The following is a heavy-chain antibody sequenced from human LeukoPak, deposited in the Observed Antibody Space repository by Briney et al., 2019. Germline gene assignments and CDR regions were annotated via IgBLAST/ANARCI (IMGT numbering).Heavy chain of an antibody. CDR2: IPYDGSNK. J-gene: IGHJ3*02. Sequence: GGSLRLSCAASGFTFSSYAMHWVRQAPGKGLEWVAVIPYDGSNKYYADSVKGRFTISRDNSKNTLYLQMNSLRAEDTAVYYCARGGRYDSSGYSSWAFDIWGQGTMVTVSS. D-gene: IGHD3-22*01. V-gene: IGHV3-30-3*01. CDR3: ARGGRYDSSGYSSWAFDI. CDR1: GFTFSSYA.